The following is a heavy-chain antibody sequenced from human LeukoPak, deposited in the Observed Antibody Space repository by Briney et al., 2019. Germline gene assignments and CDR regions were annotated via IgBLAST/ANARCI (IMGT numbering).Heavy chain of an antibody. CDR3: ARHQIVGATRSPFDY. Sequence: GESLKISCKGSGYSFTSYWIGWVRQMPGKGLEWMGIIYPGDSDTRYNPSFQGQVTISADKSISTAYLQWSSLKASDSAMYYCARHQIVGATRSPFDYWGQGTLVTVSS. J-gene: IGHJ4*02. D-gene: IGHD1-26*01. CDR1: GYSFTSYW. CDR2: IYPGDSDT. V-gene: IGHV5-51*01.